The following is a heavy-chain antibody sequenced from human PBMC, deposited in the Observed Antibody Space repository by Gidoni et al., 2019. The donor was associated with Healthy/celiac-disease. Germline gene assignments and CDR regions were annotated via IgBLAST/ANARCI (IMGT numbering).Heavy chain of an antibody. V-gene: IGHV3-7*03. D-gene: IGHD3-22*01. CDR1: GFTFSSYW. Sequence: EVQLVESGGGLVQPGGSLRLSCSASGFTFSSYWMSWVRQAPGKGLEWVANIKQDGSEKYYVDSVKGRFTISRDNAKNSLYLQMNSLRAEDTAVYYCAREVKDNPDRHFDYWGQGTLVTVSS. CDR2: IKQDGSEK. J-gene: IGHJ4*02. CDR3: AREVKDNPDRHFDY.